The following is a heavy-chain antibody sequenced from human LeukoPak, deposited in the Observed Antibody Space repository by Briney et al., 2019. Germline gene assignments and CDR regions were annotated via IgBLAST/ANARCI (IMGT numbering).Heavy chain of an antibody. CDR3: FGGSSTLTYYYYYYMDV. CDR1: GFPFSTHS. V-gene: IGHV3-49*04. J-gene: IGHJ6*03. D-gene: IGHD6-6*01. CDR2: AKNKTNRGTT. Sequence: GGSLRLSCAASGFPFSTHSLNWVRQAPGKGLEWVGFAKNKTNRGTTEYAASVKGRSTISRDDSKSIAYLQMNSLKTEDTAVYYVFGGSSTLTYYYYYYMDVWGKGTTVTVSS.